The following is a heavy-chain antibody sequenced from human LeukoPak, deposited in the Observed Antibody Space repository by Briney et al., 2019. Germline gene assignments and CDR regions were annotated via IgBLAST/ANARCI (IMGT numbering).Heavy chain of an antibody. D-gene: IGHD1/OR15-1a*01. CDR2: ISPDGNIE. J-gene: IGHJ4*02. Sequence: PGRSLRLSCAASGFTFTTFGIRWVRQAPGKGLEWVAAISPDGNIEYYTDSVKGRFTISRDNSKNMIYLQMNSLRGEDSAVYYCAKINNDDDYWGQGTLVTVSS. CDR1: GFTFTTFG. V-gene: IGHV3-30*18. CDR3: AKINNDDDY.